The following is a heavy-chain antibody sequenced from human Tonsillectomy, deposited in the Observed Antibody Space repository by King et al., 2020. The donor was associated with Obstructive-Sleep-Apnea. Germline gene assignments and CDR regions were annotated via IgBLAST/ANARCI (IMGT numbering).Heavy chain of an antibody. CDR3: AKEMIAAAATGGMDV. CDR1: GFTFSSYG. D-gene: IGHD6-13*01. J-gene: IGHJ6*02. CDR2: ISYDGSKK. V-gene: IGHV3-30*18. Sequence: VQLVESGGGVVQPGRSLKLSFAASGFTFSSYGMHWVRQAPGKGLEWVAVISYDGSKKYYADYVKGRCTIYRDNSKNTLYLQMNSLRPEDTAVFYCAKEMIAAAATGGMDVWGQGTTVTVSS.